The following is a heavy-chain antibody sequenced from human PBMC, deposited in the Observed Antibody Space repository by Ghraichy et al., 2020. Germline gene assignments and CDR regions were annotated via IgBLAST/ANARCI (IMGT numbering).Heavy chain of an antibody. CDR1: GFTFSSYA. CDR3: GGSGWYYLSAFDI. CDR2: ISYDGSNK. J-gene: IGHJ3*02. Sequence: GGSLRLSCAASGFTFSSYAMHWVRQAPGKGLEWVALISYDGSNKFYADSVKGRFTISRDNSKTTLYMQMNSLRAEDTAVYYCGGSGWYYLSAFDIWGQGTMVTVSS. D-gene: IGHD6-19*01. V-gene: IGHV3-30-3*01.